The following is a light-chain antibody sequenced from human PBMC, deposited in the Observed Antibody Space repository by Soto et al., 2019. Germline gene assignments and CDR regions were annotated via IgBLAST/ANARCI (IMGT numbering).Light chain of an antibody. CDR1: QSVTTY. CDR3: QQRSSWPLT. J-gene: IGKJ4*01. V-gene: IGKV3-11*01. CDR2: DAS. Sequence: EIVLTQSPATLSLSPGERATLSCRASQSVTTYLAWYQQKPGQAPRLLIYDASNRATGIPARFSGSGSGTNFTLTISTIEPEDSAVYYCQQRSSWPLTFGGGTKVDIK.